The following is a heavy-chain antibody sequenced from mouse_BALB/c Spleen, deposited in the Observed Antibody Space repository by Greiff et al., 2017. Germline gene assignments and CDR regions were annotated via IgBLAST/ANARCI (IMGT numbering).Heavy chain of an antibody. V-gene: IGHV1-69*02. D-gene: IGHD2-2*01. CDR2: IDPSDSYT. Sequence: VQLQQPGAELVKPGASVKLSCKASGYTFTSYWMHWVKQRPGQGLEWIGEIDPSDSYTNYNQKFKGKATLTVDKSSSTAYMQLSSLTSEDSAVYYCGGYVYWGQGTTLTVSS. J-gene: IGHJ2*01. CDR3: GGYVY. CDR1: GYTFTSYW.